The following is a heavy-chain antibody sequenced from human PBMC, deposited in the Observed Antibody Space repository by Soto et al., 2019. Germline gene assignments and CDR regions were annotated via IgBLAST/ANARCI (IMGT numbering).Heavy chain of an antibody. Sequence: QVQLVESGGGVVQPGRSLRLSCAASGFTFSSYGMRWVRQAPGKGLEWVAVISYDGSNKYYADSVKGRFTISRDNSKNTLYLQMNSLRAEDTAVYYCAKGGYSYGSPVGYWGQGTLVTVSS. J-gene: IGHJ4*02. V-gene: IGHV3-30*18. D-gene: IGHD5-18*01. CDR3: AKGGYSYGSPVGY. CDR2: ISYDGSNK. CDR1: GFTFSSYG.